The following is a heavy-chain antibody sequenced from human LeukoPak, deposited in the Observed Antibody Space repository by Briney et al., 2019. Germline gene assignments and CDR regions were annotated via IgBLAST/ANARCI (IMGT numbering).Heavy chain of an antibody. J-gene: IGHJ4*02. D-gene: IGHD6-19*01. CDR3: ATELSRSGRPLFGY. V-gene: IGHV4-61*01. Sequence: PSETLSLTCTVSSGSVSSISYYWSWIRQPPGKGLEWIGYIHYSGTTNYNPSLKSRVTMSVDTSKNQFSLKLSSVTAADTAVYYCATELSRSGRPLFGYWGQGTLVTVSS. CDR2: IHYSGTT. CDR1: SGSVSSISYY.